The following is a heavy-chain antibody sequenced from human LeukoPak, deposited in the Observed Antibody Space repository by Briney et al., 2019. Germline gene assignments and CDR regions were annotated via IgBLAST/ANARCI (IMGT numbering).Heavy chain of an antibody. CDR3: ALPAPYSSGADY. V-gene: IGHV4-4*02. Sequence: KPSGTLSLTCAVSGGSISSSNWWSWVRQPPGKGLEWIGEIYDSMTTNYNPSLKSRVTISVDKSKNQFSLRLNSVTAADTAVYYCALPAPYSSGADYWGQGTLVTVSS. D-gene: IGHD6-19*01. J-gene: IGHJ4*02. CDR2: IYDSMTT. CDR1: GGSISSSNW.